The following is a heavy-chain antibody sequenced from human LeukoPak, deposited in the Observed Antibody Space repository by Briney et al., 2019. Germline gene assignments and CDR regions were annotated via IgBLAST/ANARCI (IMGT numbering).Heavy chain of an antibody. J-gene: IGHJ6*02. V-gene: IGHV1-2*06. CDR2: INPNSGDT. CDR1: GYTFTAYY. D-gene: IGHD4-17*01. Sequence: ASVKVSCKASGYTFTAYYMHWVRQAPGQGLEWMGRINPNSGDTNYAQKFQGRVTMTRDTSTSTVYMELSSLRSEDTAVYYCARESGDYVQYYYGMDVWGQGTTVTVSS. CDR3: ARESGDYVQYYYGMDV.